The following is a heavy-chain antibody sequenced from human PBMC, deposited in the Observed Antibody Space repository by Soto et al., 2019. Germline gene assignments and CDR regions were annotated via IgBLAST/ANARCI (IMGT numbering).Heavy chain of an antibody. CDR3: RATSDDAFDI. CDR1: GFTFSSYG. D-gene: IGHD6-6*01. Sequence: QVQLVESGGGVVQPGRSLRLSCAASGFTFSSYGMHWVRQAPGKGLEWVAVIWYDGSNKYFADSVKGRFTVSRDNSKNTLYRKMISLRAGDTAVYYCRATSDDAFDIWGQGTMVTVSS. CDR2: IWYDGSNK. J-gene: IGHJ3*02. V-gene: IGHV3-33*01.